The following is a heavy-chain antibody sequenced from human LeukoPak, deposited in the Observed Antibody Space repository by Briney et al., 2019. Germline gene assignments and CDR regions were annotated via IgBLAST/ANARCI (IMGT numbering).Heavy chain of an antibody. CDR3: ARVWQWLVRN. CDR2: INHSGSA. D-gene: IGHD6-19*01. J-gene: IGHJ4*02. Sequence: PSETLSLTCAVYGGSFSGYYWSWIRQPPGKGLEWIGEINHSGSANYNPSLKSRVTISVDTSKNQFSLKLSSVTTADTAVYYCARVWQWLVRNWGQGTLVTVSS. V-gene: IGHV4-34*01. CDR1: GGSFSGYY.